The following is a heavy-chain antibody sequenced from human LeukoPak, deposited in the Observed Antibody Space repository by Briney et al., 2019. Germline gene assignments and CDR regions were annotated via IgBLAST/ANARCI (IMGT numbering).Heavy chain of an antibody. CDR2: ISGSGGST. J-gene: IGHJ4*02. V-gene: IGHV3-23*01. Sequence: GGSLRLSCAASGFTFSSYAMSWVRQAPGKGLEWVSAISGSGGSTYYADSVKGRFTISRDKSKNTLYLQMNSLRAEDTAVYYCAKVRFLEWLYGPYYFDYWGQGTLVTVSS. D-gene: IGHD3-3*01. CDR3: AKVRFLEWLYGPYYFDY. CDR1: GFTFSSYA.